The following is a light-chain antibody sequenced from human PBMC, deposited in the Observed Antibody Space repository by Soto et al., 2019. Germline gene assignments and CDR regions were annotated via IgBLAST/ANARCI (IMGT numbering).Light chain of an antibody. J-gene: IGKJ1*01. CDR2: DAS. Sequence: EIVLTQSPATLSLSPGERATLSCRASQSVSSYFAWYQQKPGQPPRLLIYDASNRATGIPARFSGSGSGTDFTLTISSLEPEDFAVYYCQQRSNWPVTFGQGTKVDI. CDR3: QQRSNWPVT. V-gene: IGKV3-11*01. CDR1: QSVSSY.